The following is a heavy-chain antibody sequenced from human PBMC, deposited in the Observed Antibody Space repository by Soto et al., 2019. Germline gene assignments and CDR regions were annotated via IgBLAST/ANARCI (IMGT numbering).Heavy chain of an antibody. D-gene: IGHD4-17*01. CDR1: GGTFSSYA. CDR3: ATYGDYSTIYYYYGMEV. Sequence: SVKVSCKASGGTFSSYAISWVRQAPGQGLEWMGGIIPIFGTANYAQKFQGRVTITADESTSTAYMELSSLRSEDTAVYYCATYGDYSTIYYYYGMEVWGQGTTVTVSS. CDR2: IIPIFGTA. J-gene: IGHJ6*02. V-gene: IGHV1-69*13.